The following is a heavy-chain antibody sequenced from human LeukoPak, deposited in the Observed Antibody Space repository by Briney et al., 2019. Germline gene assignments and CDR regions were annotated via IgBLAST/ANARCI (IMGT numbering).Heavy chain of an antibody. CDR2: INHSGST. Sequence: SETLSLTCAVYGGSFSGYYWSWIRQPPGKGLEWIGEINHSGSTNYNPSLKSRVTISVDTSKNQFSLKLSSVTAADTAVYYCARGRWVSSTHGYYFDYWGQGTLVTVSS. J-gene: IGHJ4*02. D-gene: IGHD2-2*01. CDR1: GGSFSGYY. V-gene: IGHV4-34*01. CDR3: ARGRWVSSTHGYYFDY.